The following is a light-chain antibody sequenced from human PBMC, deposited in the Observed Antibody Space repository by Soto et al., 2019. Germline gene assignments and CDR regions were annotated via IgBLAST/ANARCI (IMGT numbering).Light chain of an antibody. Sequence: QSVLTQPPSVSGAPGQRVTISCTGSSSNIGAGYDVHWYQQLPGTAPKLLIYGNNNRPSGVPDRFSGSKSGTSASLAITGIQAEDEADYYCQSYDSSLSGSVFGGGTKLTVL. J-gene: IGLJ3*02. CDR2: GNN. CDR1: SSNIGAGYD. CDR3: QSYDSSLSGSV. V-gene: IGLV1-40*01.